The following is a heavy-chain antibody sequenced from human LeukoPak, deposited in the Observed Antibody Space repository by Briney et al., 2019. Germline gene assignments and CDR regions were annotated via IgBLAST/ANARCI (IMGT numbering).Heavy chain of an antibody. J-gene: IGHJ4*02. V-gene: IGHV3-7*03. D-gene: IGHD3-10*01. CDR1: EFTFSSYW. Sequence: PGGSLRLSCAASEFTFSSYWMSWVRQAPGKGLEWVANIKQDGSEKYYVDSVKGRFTISRDNSKNTLYLQMNSLRAEDTAVYYCAKGRTYYYGSGSYEIDYWGQGTLVTVSS. CDR3: AKGRTYYYGSGSYEIDY. CDR2: IKQDGSEK.